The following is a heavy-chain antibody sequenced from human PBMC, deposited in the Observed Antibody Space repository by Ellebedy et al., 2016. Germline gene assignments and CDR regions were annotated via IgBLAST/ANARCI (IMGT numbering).Heavy chain of an antibody. D-gene: IGHD5-12*01. CDR3: ARGQGGYSDSWLDT. V-gene: IGHV3-9*01. J-gene: IGHJ5*02. CDR1: NFNFADSA. Sequence: SLKISXAAANFNFADSAMDWVRQAPGKGLALVAGISWNSDTLGYADSVKGRFTISRDNAKNTMYLQMNSLRAEDTAVYHCARGQGGYSDSWLDTWGQGTLVTVSS. CDR2: ISWNSDTL.